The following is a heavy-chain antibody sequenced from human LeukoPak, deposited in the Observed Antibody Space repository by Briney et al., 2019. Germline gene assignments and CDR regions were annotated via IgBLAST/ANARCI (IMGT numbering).Heavy chain of an antibody. J-gene: IGHJ4*02. CDR1: GYTFTTYG. Sequence: ASVKVSCKASGYTFTTYGISWVRQAPGQGLEWMGWISPYNGNTIYAQNLQGRVTMTTDTSTSTAYMELRSLRSGDTAVYYCASGSSYGGDFDNWGQGTLVTVSS. CDR3: ASGSSYGGDFDN. D-gene: IGHD4/OR15-4a*01. V-gene: IGHV1-18*01. CDR2: ISPYNGNT.